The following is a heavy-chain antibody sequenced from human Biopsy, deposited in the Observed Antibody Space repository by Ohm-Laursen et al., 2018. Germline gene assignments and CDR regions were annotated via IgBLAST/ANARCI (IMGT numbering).Heavy chain of an antibody. CDR3: AADINVWNVNY. J-gene: IGHJ4*02. CDR1: AFILTALS. CDR2: FAPENGKT. D-gene: IGHD1-1*01. V-gene: IGHV1-24*01. Sequence: ASVTAACKVSAFILTALSMHWVRQAAGSWIGWLGCFAPENGKTIYAQKIQGRITMTEDTSTDTAYMKLSSLRSEDTAEYYCAADINVWNVNYWGQGTQVTVSS.